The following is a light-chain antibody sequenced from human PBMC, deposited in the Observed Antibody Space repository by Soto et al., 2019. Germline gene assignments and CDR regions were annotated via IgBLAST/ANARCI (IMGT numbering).Light chain of an antibody. CDR2: EVS. CDR1: SSDVDDYHS. Sequence: QSALTQPASVSGSPGQSITISCPGTSSDVDDYHSVFWFQQHPGKAPKVMTYEVSNRPSGVSNPFSGSKSGNTASLTISGLQAEDGADYYSRSYKRSNTLVVFGGGTKVTVL. V-gene: IGLV2-14*01. CDR3: RSYKRSNTLVV. J-gene: IGLJ2*01.